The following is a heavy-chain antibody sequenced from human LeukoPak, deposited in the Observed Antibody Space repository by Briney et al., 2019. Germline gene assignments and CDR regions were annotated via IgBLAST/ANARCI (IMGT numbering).Heavy chain of an antibody. Sequence: PSETLSLTCTVSGGSISSYYWSWIRQPPGKGLEWIGYIYYSGSTNYNSSLKSRVTISVDTSKNQFSLKLSSVTAADTAVYYCARQAGGGNSSGGGRQYWYFDLWGRGTLVTVSS. CDR3: ARQAGGGNSSGGGRQYWYFDL. V-gene: IGHV4-59*08. D-gene: IGHD4-23*01. J-gene: IGHJ2*01. CDR1: GGSISSYY. CDR2: IYYSGST.